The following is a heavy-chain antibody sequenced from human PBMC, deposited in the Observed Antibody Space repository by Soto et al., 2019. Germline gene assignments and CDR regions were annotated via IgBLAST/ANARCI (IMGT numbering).Heavy chain of an antibody. Sequence: QMQLVQSGPEVKKPGTSVKVSCKASGFTFTSSAVQWVRQARGQRLEWIGWIVVGSGNTNYAQKFQERVTITRDMCTSTAYMELSSLRSEDTAVYYCAADFGSGSYDLDYWGQGTLVTVSS. J-gene: IGHJ4*02. V-gene: IGHV1-58*01. CDR1: GFTFTSSA. D-gene: IGHD3-10*01. CDR3: AADFGSGSYDLDY. CDR2: IVVGSGNT.